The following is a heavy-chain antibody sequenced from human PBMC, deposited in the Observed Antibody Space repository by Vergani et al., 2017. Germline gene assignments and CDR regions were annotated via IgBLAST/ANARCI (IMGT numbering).Heavy chain of an antibody. CDR2: ISGSGGST. CDR3: SKLPKNYYYYYMDV. V-gene: IGHV3-23*01. Sequence: EVQLLESGGGLVQPGGSLRLSCAASGFTFSSYAMSWVRQAPGKGLEWVSAISGSGGSTYYADSVKGRFTISRDNSKNTLYLQMNSLRAEDTAVYYCSKLPKNYYYYYMDVWGKGTTVTVSS. CDR1: GFTFSSYA. J-gene: IGHJ6*03.